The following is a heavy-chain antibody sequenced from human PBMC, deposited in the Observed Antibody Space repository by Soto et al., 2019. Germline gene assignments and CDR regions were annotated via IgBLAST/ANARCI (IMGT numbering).Heavy chain of an antibody. J-gene: IGHJ4*02. CDR2: IYYSGST. CDR1: GCSISSGGYY. V-gene: IGHV4-31*11. CDR3: ARAGWFGEASFDY. D-gene: IGHD3-10*01. Sequence: TLSLTCAVSGCSISSGGYYWSWIRQHPGKGLEWIGYIYYSGSTYYNPPLKSRVTISVDTSKNQFSLKLSSVTAADTAVYYCARAGWFGEASFDYWGQGTLVPVSS.